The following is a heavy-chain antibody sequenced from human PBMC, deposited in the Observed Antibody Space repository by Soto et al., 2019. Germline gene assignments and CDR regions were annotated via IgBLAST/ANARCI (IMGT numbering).Heavy chain of an antibody. Sequence: EVQLVESGGGLVQPGGSLRLSCAASGFTFSSYWMSWVRQAPGKGLEWVANIKQDGSEKYYVDSVKGRFTISRDNAKNSLYLQMNSLRAEDTAVYYCARAGGVLFLRYYYYGMDVWGQGTTVTVSS. J-gene: IGHJ6*02. CDR3: ARAGGVLFLRYYYYGMDV. D-gene: IGHD1-26*01. CDR1: GFTFSSYW. V-gene: IGHV3-7*03. CDR2: IKQDGSEK.